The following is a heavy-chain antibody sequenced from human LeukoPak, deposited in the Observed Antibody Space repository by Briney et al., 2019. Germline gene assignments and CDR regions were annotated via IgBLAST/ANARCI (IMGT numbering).Heavy chain of an antibody. CDR2: IKPRGGST. Sequence: ASVKVSCKASGYTFNTDYFHWVRQAPGQGLEWMGIIKPRGGSTTYAQKFQGRVTMTTDTSTSTVYMDLSSLTYEDTAVYYCARDRESSGFFSYYYGMDVWGQGTTVTVSS. CDR1: GYTFNTDY. CDR3: ARDRESSGFFSYYYGMDV. J-gene: IGHJ6*02. V-gene: IGHV1-46*02. D-gene: IGHD6-19*01.